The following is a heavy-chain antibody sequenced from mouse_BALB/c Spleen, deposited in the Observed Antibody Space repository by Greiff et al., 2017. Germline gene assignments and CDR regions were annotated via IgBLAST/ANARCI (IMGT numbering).Heavy chain of an antibody. CDR1: GFSLTSYG. D-gene: IGHD2-4*01. J-gene: IGHJ4*01. CDR2: IWAGGST. Sequence: QVQLQQSGPGLVAPSQSLSITCTVSGFSLTSYGVHWVRQPPGKGLEWLGVIWAGGSTNYNSALMSRLSISKDNSKSQVFLKMNSLQTDDTAMYYCARENYGEYYAMDYWGQGTSVTVSS. CDR3: ARENYGEYYAMDY. V-gene: IGHV2-9*02.